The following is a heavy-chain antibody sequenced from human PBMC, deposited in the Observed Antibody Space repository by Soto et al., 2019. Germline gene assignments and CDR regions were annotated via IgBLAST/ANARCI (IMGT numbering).Heavy chain of an antibody. CDR1: GFTFSNYA. CDR3: AKIPARIANWFDP. CDR2: ISGSGDNK. Sequence: GGSLRLSCVASGFTFSNYAMSWVRQAPGKGLEWVSGISGSGDNKYYADSVKGRFTISRDNSKSTLYLQMNSLRVEDTAIYYCAKIPARIANWFDPWGQGTLVTVSS. V-gene: IGHV3-23*01. D-gene: IGHD6-6*01. J-gene: IGHJ5*02.